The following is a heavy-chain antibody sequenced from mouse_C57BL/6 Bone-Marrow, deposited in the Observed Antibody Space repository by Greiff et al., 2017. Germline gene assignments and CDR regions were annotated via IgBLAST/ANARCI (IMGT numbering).Heavy chain of an antibody. D-gene: IGHD2-2*01. Sequence: EVKLQESVAELVRPGASVKLSCTASGFNIKNTYMHWVKQRPEQGLEWIGRIDPANGNTKYAPKFQGKATITADTSSNTAYLQLSSLTSEDTAIYYCVYYGYALWYFDVWGTGTTVTVSS. J-gene: IGHJ1*03. CDR1: GFNIKNTY. V-gene: IGHV14-3*01. CDR3: VYYGYALWYFDV. CDR2: IDPANGNT.